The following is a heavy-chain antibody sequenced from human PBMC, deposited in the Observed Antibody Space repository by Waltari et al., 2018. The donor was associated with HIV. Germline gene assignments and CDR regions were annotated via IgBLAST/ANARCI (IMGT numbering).Heavy chain of an antibody. CDR1: GYTFTSYA. V-gene: IGHV1-8*01. Sequence: QVQLVQSGSEVRKPGASVKVPCKASGYTFTSYAITWVATATGQGLEWMGWMNTKSGNTGYAQKFQGRVTMTRNTSISTVYMELRSLRSEDTAKYYCARGFNYYDSSGYRFDPWGQGTLVTVSS. J-gene: IGHJ5*02. D-gene: IGHD3-22*01. CDR2: MNTKSGNT. CDR3: ARGFNYYDSSGYRFDP.